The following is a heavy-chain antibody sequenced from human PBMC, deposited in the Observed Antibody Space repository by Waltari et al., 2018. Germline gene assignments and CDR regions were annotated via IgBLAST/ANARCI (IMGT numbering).Heavy chain of an antibody. V-gene: IGHV3-53*01. D-gene: IGHD2-2*01. Sequence: EVQLVESGGGLIQPGGSLRLSCAASGFTVSSNYMSWVRQAPVKGLEGVSVIYSGGSTYYADSVKGRFTISRDKSKNTLYLQMNSLRAEDTAVYYCARVVPAENWGQGTLVTVSS. CDR3: ARVVPAEN. CDR1: GFTVSSNY. CDR2: IYSGGST. J-gene: IGHJ4*02.